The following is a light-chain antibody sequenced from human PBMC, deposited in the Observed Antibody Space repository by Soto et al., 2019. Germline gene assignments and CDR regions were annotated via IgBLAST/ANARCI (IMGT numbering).Light chain of an antibody. CDR2: EVS. CDR1: SSDVGGYNY. CDR3: SSNTTSAYV. Sequence: QSALTQPVSVSGSPGQSITISCTGTSSDVGGYNYVSWYQQHPAKAPKLMIYEVSNRPSGVSNRFSGSKSGNTASLTISSLQAEDESNYYCSSNTTSAYVFGTGTKLTVL. J-gene: IGLJ1*01. V-gene: IGLV2-14*01.